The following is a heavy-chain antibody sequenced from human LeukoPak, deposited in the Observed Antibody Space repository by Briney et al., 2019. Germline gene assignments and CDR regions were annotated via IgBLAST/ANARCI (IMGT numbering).Heavy chain of an antibody. V-gene: IGHV5-51*01. D-gene: IGHD3-10*01. Sequence: GESLKISCKGSGYSFTSYWIGWVRQMPGKGLEWMGFIYPGDSDTRYSPSFQGQVTISADKSISTAYLQWSSLKASDTAMYYCARAPYYGSGSLWLPDFDYWGQGTLVTVSS. CDR2: IYPGDSDT. CDR1: GYSFTSYW. J-gene: IGHJ4*02. CDR3: ARAPYYGSGSLWLPDFDY.